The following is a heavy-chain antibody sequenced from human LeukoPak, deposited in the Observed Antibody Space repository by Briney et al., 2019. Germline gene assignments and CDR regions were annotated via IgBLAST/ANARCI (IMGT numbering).Heavy chain of an antibody. J-gene: IGHJ4*02. D-gene: IGHD3-10*01. V-gene: IGHV4-59*01. Sequence: SETLSLTCTVSGGSISSYYWSWIRQPPGKGLEWIGYIYYSGSTNYNPSLKSRVTISVDTSKNQFSLKLSSVTAADTAVYYCARGLSRFGHFDYWGQGTLVTVSS. CDR1: GGSISSYY. CDR3: ARGLSRFGHFDY. CDR2: IYYSGST.